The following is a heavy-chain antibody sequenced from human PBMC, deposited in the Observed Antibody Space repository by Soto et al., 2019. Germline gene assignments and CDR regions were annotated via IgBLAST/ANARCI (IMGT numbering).Heavy chain of an antibody. J-gene: IGHJ6*02. V-gene: IGHV3-30*18. CDR3: AKEFGQGPYYFYGMDV. D-gene: IGHD3-16*01. Sequence: QVQLVESGGGVVQPGRSLRLSCAASGFTFRSYGMHWVRQAPGKGLEWVALVSYDGTNKYYTDSVEGRFTISRDNSKNTLYLHMRTLTTDDTAVYYCAKEFGQGPYYFYGMDVWGQGTTVTVSS. CDR2: VSYDGTNK. CDR1: GFTFRSYG.